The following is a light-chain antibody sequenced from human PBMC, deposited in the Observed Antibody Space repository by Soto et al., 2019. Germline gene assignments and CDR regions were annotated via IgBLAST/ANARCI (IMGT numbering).Light chain of an antibody. CDR2: GAS. CDR1: QSVSRN. Sequence: EIVMTQSPATLSVSPGERATLSCRASQSVSRNLAWYQQKPGQAPRLLIYGASTRATDIPARFSGSGSGTEFTLTISSLQSEDFVVYYCQHYNNWLLTFGPGTKVDIK. V-gene: IGKV3-15*01. J-gene: IGKJ3*01. CDR3: QHYNNWLLT.